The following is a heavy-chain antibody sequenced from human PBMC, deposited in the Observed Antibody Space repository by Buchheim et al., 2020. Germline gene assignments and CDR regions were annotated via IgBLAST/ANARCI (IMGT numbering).Heavy chain of an antibody. D-gene: IGHD3-10*01. Sequence: EVQLLESGGGLAQPGGSLRLSCAASGFTFSNYAMTWVRQAPGKGLEWVSLISGSGASTYYSDSLKGRFIISRDNSKNTVYLQMNSLRAEDTAVYYCAKKGSANIFRGIILDSGDYWGQGTL. V-gene: IGHV3-23*01. CDR1: GFTFSNYA. CDR2: ISGSGAST. J-gene: IGHJ4*02. CDR3: AKKGSANIFRGIILDSGDY.